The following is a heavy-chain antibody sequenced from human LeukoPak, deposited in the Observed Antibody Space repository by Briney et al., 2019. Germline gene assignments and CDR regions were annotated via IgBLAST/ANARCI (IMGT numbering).Heavy chain of an antibody. J-gene: IGHJ5*02. D-gene: IGHD3-9*01. CDR3: ATERLVAYPIERRFDP. CDR2: ISAYNGNT. CDR1: GYTFTSYG. V-gene: IGHV1-18*01. Sequence: ASVKVSCKASGYTFTSYGISWVRQAPGQGLEWMGWISAYNGNTNYAQKLQGRVTMTEDTSTDTAYMELSSLRSEDTAVYYCATERLVAYPIERRFDPWGQGTLVTVSS.